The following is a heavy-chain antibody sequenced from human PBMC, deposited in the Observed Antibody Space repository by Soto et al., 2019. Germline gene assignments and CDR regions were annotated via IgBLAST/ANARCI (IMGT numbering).Heavy chain of an antibody. CDR1: GGSISSYY. CDR3: ARDALNWNLVSGQVPYYYNGMDV. Sequence: KPSETLSLTCTVSGGSISSYYWSWIRQPAGKGLEWIGRIYTSGSTNYNPSLKSRVTMSVDTSKNQFSLKLSSVTAADTAVYYCARDALNWNLVSGQVPYYYNGMDVCGQGTTVTVSS. J-gene: IGHJ6*02. CDR2: IYTSGST. V-gene: IGHV4-4*07. D-gene: IGHD1-20*01.